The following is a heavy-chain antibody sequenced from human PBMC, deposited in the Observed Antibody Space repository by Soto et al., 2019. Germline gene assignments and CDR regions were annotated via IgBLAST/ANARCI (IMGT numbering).Heavy chain of an antibody. CDR2: INPSDSYT. CDR3: ARHFCSGTSCYKDYYHGMEA. CDR1: GYNFSTFW. D-gene: IGHD2-2*02. Sequence: GESLKISCQGSGYNFSTFWNSWARQLPGKGLEWMGRINPSDSYTFYSPSFQGQVTLSADKSVNTAYLQWSSLKATDTATFYCARHFCSGTSCYKDYYHGMEAWGQGTAGTVSS. J-gene: IGHJ6*02. V-gene: IGHV5-10-1*04.